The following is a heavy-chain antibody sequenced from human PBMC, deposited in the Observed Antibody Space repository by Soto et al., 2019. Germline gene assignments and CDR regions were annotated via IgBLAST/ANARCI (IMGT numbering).Heavy chain of an antibody. Sequence: GGSLRLSCAASGFTFSDYYMSWIRQAPGKGLEWVSYISSSGSTIYYADSVKGRFTISRDNAKNSPYLQMNSLRAEDTAVYYCARDWTRGVTAFDYWGQGTLVTVSS. CDR1: GFTFSDYY. J-gene: IGHJ4*02. V-gene: IGHV3-11*01. D-gene: IGHD3-10*01. CDR2: ISSSGSTI. CDR3: ARDWTRGVTAFDY.